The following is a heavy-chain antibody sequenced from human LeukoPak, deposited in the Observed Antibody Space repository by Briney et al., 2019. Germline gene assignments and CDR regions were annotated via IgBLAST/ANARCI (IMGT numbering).Heavy chain of an antibody. J-gene: IGHJ4*02. CDR1: GFTFANYG. CDR3: AKDYSSGHYFDC. V-gene: IGHV3-23*01. D-gene: IGHD6-19*01. Sequence: GGSLRLSCAASGFTFANYGMSWVRQAPGKGLEWVSSISGSGDSTYYADSVKGRFTISRDNSKNTLYLQMNSLRAEDTAVYYCAKDYSSGHYFDCWGQGTLVTVSS. CDR2: ISGSGDST.